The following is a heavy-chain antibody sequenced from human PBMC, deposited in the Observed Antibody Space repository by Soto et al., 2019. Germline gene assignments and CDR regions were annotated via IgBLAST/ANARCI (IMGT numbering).Heavy chain of an antibody. CDR3: ARDGGRLSGGIDY. CDR2: IIPIFGTA. J-gene: IGHJ4*02. V-gene: IGHV1-69*01. D-gene: IGHD1-26*01. CDR1: GGTFSSYS. Sequence: QVQLVQSGAEVKKPGSSVKVSCKASGGTFSSYSINWVRQAPGQGLEWMGEIIPIFGTANYAQKFQGRATISAGESTGTAYMELSSLRSEDTAVYYCARDGGRLSGGIDYWGEGTLVTVSS.